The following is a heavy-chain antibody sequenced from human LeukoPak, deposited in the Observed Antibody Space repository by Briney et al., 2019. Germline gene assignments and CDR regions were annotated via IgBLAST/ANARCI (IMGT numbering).Heavy chain of an antibody. D-gene: IGHD3-22*01. Sequence: PSQTLSLTCTVSGVSINSGGYYWGWIRQPPGKGLEWIGSIYYSGSTYYNPSLKSRVTISVDTSKNQFSLKLSSVTAADTAVYYCARHSEDYYDSSGYSHYWGQGTLVTVSS. V-gene: IGHV4-39*01. CDR1: GVSINSGGYY. CDR3: ARHSEDYYDSSGYSHY. J-gene: IGHJ4*02. CDR2: IYYSGST.